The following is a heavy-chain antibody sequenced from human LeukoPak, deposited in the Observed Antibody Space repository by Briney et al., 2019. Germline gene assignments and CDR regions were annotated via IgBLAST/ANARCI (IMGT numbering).Heavy chain of an antibody. D-gene: IGHD3-10*01. CDR3: ARVSRGFGELGFDY. V-gene: IGHV3-53*04. J-gene: IGHJ4*02. CDR1: GFTVSSNY. CDR2: IYSGGST. Sequence: GGSLRLSCAASGFTVSSNYMSWVRQAPGKGLEWDSVIYSGGSTYYADSVKGRFTISRHNSKNTLYLQMNSLRAEDTAVYYCARVSRGFGELGFDYWGQGTLVTVSS.